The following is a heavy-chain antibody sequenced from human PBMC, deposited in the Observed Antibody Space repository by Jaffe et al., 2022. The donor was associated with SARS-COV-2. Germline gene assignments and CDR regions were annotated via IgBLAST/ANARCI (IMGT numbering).Heavy chain of an antibody. CDR3: ARVGSSSANTDFDY. J-gene: IGHJ4*02. Sequence: EVQLVESGGGLVQPGGSLRLSCAASGFTFSSYWMSWVRQAPGKGLEWVANIKQDGSEKYYVDSVKGRFTISRDNAKNSLYLQMNSLRAEDTAVYYCARVGSSSANTDFDYWGQGTLVTVSS. V-gene: IGHV3-7*03. D-gene: IGHD6-13*01. CDR1: GFTFSSYW. CDR2: IKQDGSEK.